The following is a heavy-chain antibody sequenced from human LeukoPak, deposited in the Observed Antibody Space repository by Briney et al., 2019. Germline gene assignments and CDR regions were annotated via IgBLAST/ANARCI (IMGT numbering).Heavy chain of an antibody. CDR2: ITQDGSER. D-gene: IGHD3-10*01. V-gene: IGHV3-7*03. Sequence: HSGGSLRLSCAPSGFTFSSHWMSSVRQAPGKGLEWVANITQDGSERYSVHSVKGRFSISRDNAKNSLYLQMNSLRAEDTAVYYCAREMVRGLDFDYWGQGTLVTVSS. J-gene: IGHJ4*02. CDR1: GFTFSSHW. CDR3: AREMVRGLDFDY.